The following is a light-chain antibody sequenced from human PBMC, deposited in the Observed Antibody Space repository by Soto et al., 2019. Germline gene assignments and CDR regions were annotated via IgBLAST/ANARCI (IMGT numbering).Light chain of an antibody. Sequence: DIQMTQSPSSLSASVGDSVTITCRASQSISTSLNWYQQRPGKAPKLLIYGSSNLHTAVPSRFTGSGSGTDFTLTISNLQPEDFAIYFCQQSYSTLWTFGQGTKVEI. CDR1: QSISTS. CDR2: GSS. CDR3: QQSYSTLWT. J-gene: IGKJ1*01. V-gene: IGKV1-39*01.